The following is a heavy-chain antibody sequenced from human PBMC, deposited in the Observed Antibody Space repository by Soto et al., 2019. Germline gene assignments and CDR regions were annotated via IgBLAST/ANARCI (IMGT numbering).Heavy chain of an antibody. J-gene: IGHJ6*02. Sequence: GESLKISCKASGYNFTTFWISWMRQVPGKGLEWMGRIDPSDSYSNYSPSFQGHITISADKSINTAYLHFSNLKASDTAVYYCARHFPLPTDLQFYYYYYYGVDVWGHGTAVTVSS. V-gene: IGHV5-10-1*01. CDR2: IDPSDSYS. CDR3: ARHFPLPTDLQFYYYYYYGVDV. CDR1: GYNFTTFW. D-gene: IGHD3-3*02.